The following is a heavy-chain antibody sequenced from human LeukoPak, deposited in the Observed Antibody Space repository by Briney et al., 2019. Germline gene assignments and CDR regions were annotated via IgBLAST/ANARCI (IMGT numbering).Heavy chain of an antibody. D-gene: IGHD1-26*01. Sequence: GSLRLSCAASGFTFSSYWVHWVRQAPGKGLVWVSPINSDGSSTSYADSVKGRFTISRDNAKNTLSLQMNSLRAEDTAVHYCARVGGSNAFDIWGQGTMVIVSS. V-gene: IGHV3-74*01. J-gene: IGHJ3*02. CDR2: INSDGSST. CDR1: GFTFSSYW. CDR3: ARVGGSNAFDI.